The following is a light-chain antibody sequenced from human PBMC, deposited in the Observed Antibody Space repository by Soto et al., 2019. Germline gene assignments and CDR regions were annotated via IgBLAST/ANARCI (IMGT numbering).Light chain of an antibody. V-gene: IGLV2-14*01. Sequence: QSALTQPASVSGSPGQSITISCTGTSSDVGGYNYVSWYQQHPGKAPKLMIYDVSNRPSGVSNRFSGSKSGNTASLTISGLHAEYEADYYCSSYTSSSTLVFGTGTQLTVL. J-gene: IGLJ1*01. CDR2: DVS. CDR1: SSDVGGYNY. CDR3: SSYTSSSTLV.